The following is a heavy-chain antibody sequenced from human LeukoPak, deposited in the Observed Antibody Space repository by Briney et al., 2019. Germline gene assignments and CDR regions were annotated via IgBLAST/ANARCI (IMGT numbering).Heavy chain of an antibody. D-gene: IGHD6-13*01. CDR3: TRIDSSCWSDY. CDR1: GFAFSGSA. V-gene: IGHV3-73*01. CDR2: IRSKANSYAT. Sequence: GGSLRLSCAASGFAFSGSAMHWVRQASGKGLEWVGRIRSKANSYATAYAASVKGRFTISRDDSKNTAYLQMNSLKTEDTAVYYCTRIDSSCWSDYWGQGTLVTVPS. J-gene: IGHJ4*02.